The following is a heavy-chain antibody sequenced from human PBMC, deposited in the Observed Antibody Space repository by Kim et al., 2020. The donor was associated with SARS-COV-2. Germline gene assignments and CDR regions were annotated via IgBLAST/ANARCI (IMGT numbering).Heavy chain of an antibody. CDR3: AKEEVVVVTATSDYYYYYGRVV. CDR2: ISYDGSNK. D-gene: IGHD2-21*02. J-gene: IGHJ6*02. CDR1: GFTFSSYG. Sequence: GGSLRLSCAASGFTFSSYGMHWVRQAPGKGLEWVAVISYDGSNKYYADSVKGRFTISRDNSKNTLYLQMNSLRAEDTAVYYCAKEEVVVVTATSDYYYYYGRVVWGQETTVTVSS. V-gene: IGHV3-30*18.